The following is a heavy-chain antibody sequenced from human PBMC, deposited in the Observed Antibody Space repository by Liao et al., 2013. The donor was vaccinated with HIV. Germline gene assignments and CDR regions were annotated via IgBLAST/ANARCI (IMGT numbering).Heavy chain of an antibody. J-gene: IGHJ3*01. CDR3: ARPITNSDDAFGS. V-gene: IGHV4-4*07. D-gene: IGHD3-10*01. CDR1: GGSISSFS. Sequence: QVQLQESGPGLVKPSETLSLTCTVSGGSISSFSWNWIRQPAGKGLEWIGHIYTSGSTNYSPSLRSRVTMSVDTSKNQFSLKLSSVTAADTAVYYCARPITNSDDAFGSLGPRDTGHRLF. CDR2: IYTSGST.